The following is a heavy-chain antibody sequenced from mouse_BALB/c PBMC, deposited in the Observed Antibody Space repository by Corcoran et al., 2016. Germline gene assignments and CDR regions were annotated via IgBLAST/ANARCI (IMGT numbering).Heavy chain of an antibody. CDR3: TPLDY. CDR1: GYTFTDYE. J-gene: IGHJ2*01. V-gene: IGHV1-15*01. CDR2: IHPGSGGT. Sequence: QVKTHKSGAELVRPGASVKRSCKPLGYTFTDYEMHWVKQTPVHGLEWLGAIHPGSGGTAYNQKFKGKATLTADKSSSTAYMELSSLTSEDSAVYYWTPLDYWGQGTTLTVSS.